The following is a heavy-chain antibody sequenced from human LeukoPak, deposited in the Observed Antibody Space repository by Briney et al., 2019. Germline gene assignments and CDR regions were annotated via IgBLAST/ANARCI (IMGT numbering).Heavy chain of an antibody. CDR3: ARDTVVVAAFGLGY. Sequence: GGSLRLSCAASGFTFSSYGMHWVRQAPGKGLEWVAVIWYDGSNKYYADSVKGRFTISRDNSKSTLYLQMNSLRAEDTAVYYCARDTVVVAAFGLGYWGQGTLVTVSS. CDR2: IWYDGSNK. CDR1: GFTFSSYG. J-gene: IGHJ4*02. V-gene: IGHV3-33*01. D-gene: IGHD2-15*01.